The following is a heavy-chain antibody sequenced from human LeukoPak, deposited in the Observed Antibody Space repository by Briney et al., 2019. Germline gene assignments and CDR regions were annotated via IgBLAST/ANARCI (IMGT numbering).Heavy chain of an antibody. Sequence: QSGGSLRLSRAASGFTFGSYEMNWVRQAPGKGLEWVSYISSSGSTIYYADSVKGRFTISRDNAKNSLYLQMNSLRAEDTAVYYCARAEEYSSSSFDYWGQGTLVTVSS. D-gene: IGHD6-6*01. V-gene: IGHV3-48*03. CDR2: ISSSGSTI. CDR1: GFTFGSYE. J-gene: IGHJ4*02. CDR3: ARAEEYSSSSFDY.